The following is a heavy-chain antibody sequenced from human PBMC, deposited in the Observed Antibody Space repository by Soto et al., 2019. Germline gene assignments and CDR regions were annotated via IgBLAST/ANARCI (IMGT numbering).Heavy chain of an antibody. J-gene: IGHJ4*02. D-gene: IGHD6-19*01. V-gene: IGHV1-24*01. CDR2: FDPEDGET. CDR3: ATTYSSGWSIFDY. Sequence: ASVKVSCKASGYTLTELSMHWVRQAPGKGLEWMGGFDPEDGETIYAQKFQGRVTMTEDTSTDTAYMELSSLRSEDTAVYYCATTYSSGWSIFDYWGQGTLVTVSS. CDR1: GYTLTELS.